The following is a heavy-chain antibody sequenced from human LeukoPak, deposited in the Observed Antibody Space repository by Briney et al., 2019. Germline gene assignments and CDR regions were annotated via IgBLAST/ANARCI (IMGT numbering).Heavy chain of an antibody. J-gene: IGHJ4*02. CDR2: IYYSGST. D-gene: IGHD4/OR15-4a*01. V-gene: IGHV4-59*01. CDR1: GGSISSYY. CDR3: AGKKGTMVFFDY. Sequence: PSETPSLTCTVSGGSISSYYWSWIRQPPGKGLEWIGYIYYSGSTNYNPSIKSRVTISVDTSKNQFSLKLSSVTAADTAVYYCAGKKGTMVFFDYWGQGTLVTVPS.